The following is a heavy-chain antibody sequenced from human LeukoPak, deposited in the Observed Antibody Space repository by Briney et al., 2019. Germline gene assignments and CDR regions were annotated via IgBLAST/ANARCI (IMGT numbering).Heavy chain of an antibody. J-gene: IGHJ4*02. V-gene: IGHV3-23*01. CDR1: GFTFSNYA. Sequence: PGGSLRLSCAASGFTFSNYAMNWVRQAPGKGLEWVSTIGVSGGSTYYADSVKGRFTISRDNSKNTLYLQMNSLRAEDTAVYYCAKGRVDFDYWGQGTLVPVSS. CDR3: AKGRVDFDY. D-gene: IGHD5/OR15-5a*01. CDR2: IGVSGGST.